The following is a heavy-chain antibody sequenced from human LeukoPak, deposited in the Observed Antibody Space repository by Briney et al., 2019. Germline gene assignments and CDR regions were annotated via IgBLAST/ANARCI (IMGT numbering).Heavy chain of an antibody. CDR2: IYSGGST. D-gene: IGHD3-22*01. Sequence: PGGSLTCYSAGSGFTVSNIYRIRDRQAPGKGLEWVSVIYSGGSTYYADSVKGRFTISKDNSKNTLYLQMNSLRAEDTAVYYCAREGYYDSSGYYYTLYIDYWGQGTLVTVSS. V-gene: IGHV3-66*01. CDR1: GFTVSNIY. J-gene: IGHJ4*02. CDR3: AREGYYDSSGYYYTLYIDY.